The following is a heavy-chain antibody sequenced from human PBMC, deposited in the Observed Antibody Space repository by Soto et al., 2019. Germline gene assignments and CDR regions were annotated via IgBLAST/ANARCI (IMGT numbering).Heavy chain of an antibody. Sequence: QVQLVQSGAEVKKPGASVKVSCKASGYTFTGYYMHWVRQAPGQELEWMGWINPNSGGTNYAQKFQGRVTMTRDTSISTAYMELSRLRSDDTAVYYCARGIDGPSGVTTPYNWFDPWGQGTLVTVSS. D-gene: IGHD5-18*01. J-gene: IGHJ5*02. CDR1: GYTFTGYY. V-gene: IGHV1-2*02. CDR2: INPNSGGT. CDR3: ARGIDGPSGVTTPYNWFDP.